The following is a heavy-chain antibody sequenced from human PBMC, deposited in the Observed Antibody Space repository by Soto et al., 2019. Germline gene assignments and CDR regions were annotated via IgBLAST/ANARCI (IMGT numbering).Heavy chain of an antibody. CDR2: IIPIFGTA. CDR1: GGTFSSYA. V-gene: IGHV1-69*06. D-gene: IGHD1-26*01. Sequence: GASVKVSCKASGGTFSSYAISWVRQAPGQGLEWMGGIIPIFGTANYAQKFQGRVTITADKSTSTAYMELSSLRSEDTAVYYCAREGGGATPRGLIDYWGQGTLVTVSS. CDR3: AREGGGATPRGLIDY. J-gene: IGHJ4*02.